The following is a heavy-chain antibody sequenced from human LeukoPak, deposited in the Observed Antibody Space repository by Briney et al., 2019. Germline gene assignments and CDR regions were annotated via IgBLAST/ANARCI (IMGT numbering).Heavy chain of an antibody. CDR3: ARGRSGGDSVNPRYFDY. CDR2: TNHSGST. D-gene: IGHD2-21*02. J-gene: IGHJ4*02. Sequence: SETLSLTCTVSGGSISSSSYYWGWIRQPPGKGLEWIGETNHSGSTNYNPSLKSRVTISVDTSKNQFSLKLSSVTAADTAVYYCARGRSGGDSVNPRYFDYWGQGTLVTVSS. CDR1: GGSISSSSYY. V-gene: IGHV4-39*07.